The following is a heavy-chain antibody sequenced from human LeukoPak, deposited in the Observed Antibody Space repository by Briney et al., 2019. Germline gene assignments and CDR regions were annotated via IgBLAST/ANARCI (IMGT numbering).Heavy chain of an antibody. CDR1: GFIFGTNW. CDR3: AKDSGSSWYGNWFDP. J-gene: IGHJ5*02. V-gene: IGHV3-7*03. Sequence: LGGSLRLSFAASGFIFGTNWMSWVRQAPGKGLEWVANIKPDGSEEHYVDAVRGRFTISRDDAKNSLYLQMNSLRADDTAVYYCAKDSGSSWYGNWFDPWGQGTRVSVSS. CDR2: IKPDGSEE. D-gene: IGHD6-13*01.